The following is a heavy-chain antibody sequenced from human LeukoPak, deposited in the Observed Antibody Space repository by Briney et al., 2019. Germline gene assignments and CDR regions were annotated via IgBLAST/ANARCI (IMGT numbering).Heavy chain of an antibody. CDR3: ARVGADFDY. V-gene: IGHV3-30*04. CDR1: GFTFSSYA. J-gene: IGHJ4*02. Sequence: GGSLRLSCAASGFTFSSYAMHWVRQAPGKGLEWVAVISYDGSNKYYADSVKGRFTISRDNAKNSLYLQMNSLRAEDTAVYYCARVGADFDYWGQGTLVTVSS. D-gene: IGHD1-26*01. CDR2: ISYDGSNK.